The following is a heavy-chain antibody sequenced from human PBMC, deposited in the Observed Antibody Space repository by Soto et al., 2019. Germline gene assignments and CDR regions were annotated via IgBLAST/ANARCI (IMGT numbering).Heavy chain of an antibody. CDR1: GYTFTGYY. CDR3: AREAPTGAPSYYYYYGMDV. J-gene: IGHJ6*02. V-gene: IGHV1-2*02. Sequence: ASVKVSCKASGYTFTGYYMHWVRQAPGQGLEWMGWINPNSGGTNYAQKFQGRVTMTGDTSISTAYMELSRLRSDDTAVYYCAREAPTGAPSYYYYYGMDVWGQGTTVTVSS. D-gene: IGHD3-10*01. CDR2: INPNSGGT.